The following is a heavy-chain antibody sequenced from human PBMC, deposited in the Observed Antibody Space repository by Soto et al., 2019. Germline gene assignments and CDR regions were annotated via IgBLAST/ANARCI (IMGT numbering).Heavy chain of an antibody. Sequence: SGPTLVNPTQTLTLTCTFSGFSLSTSGVGVGWIRQPPGKALEWLALNYWGDDKRYNQSLKSRLTITKDTTKNQVVLTMTNMDPVDTATYYCAHRLAATGLFDYWGQGTLVTVSS. V-gene: IGHV2-5*02. D-gene: IGHD6-13*01. CDR1: GFSLSTSGVG. J-gene: IGHJ4*02. CDR3: AHRLAATGLFDY. CDR2: NYWGDDK.